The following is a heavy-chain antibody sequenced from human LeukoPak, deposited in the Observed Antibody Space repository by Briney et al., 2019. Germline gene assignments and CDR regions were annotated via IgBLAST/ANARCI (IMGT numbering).Heavy chain of an antibody. CDR2: IYYSGST. CDR3: AREGVAVADPNWFDP. CDR1: GGSISSYY. D-gene: IGHD6-19*01. Sequence: SETLSLTCTASGGSISSYYWSWIRQPPGKGLEWTGYIYYSGSTNYNPSLKSRVTISVDTSKNQFSLKLSSVTAADTAVYYCAREGVAVADPNWFDPWGQGTLVTVSS. J-gene: IGHJ5*02. V-gene: IGHV4-59*01.